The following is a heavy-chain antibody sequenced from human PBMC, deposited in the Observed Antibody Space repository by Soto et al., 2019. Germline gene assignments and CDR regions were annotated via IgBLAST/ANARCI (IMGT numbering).Heavy chain of an antibody. V-gene: IGHV3-13*01. CDR2: IGTAGDT. Sequence: EVQLVESGGGLVQPGGSLRLSCAASGFTFSSYDMHWVRQATGKGLEWVSAIGTAGDTYYPGSVKGRFTISRENAKNSLYLQMNSLRAGDTAVYYCAGVGKRQQLEAFDRWGQGTMVTVSS. CDR3: AGVGKRQQLEAFDR. CDR1: GFTFSSYD. D-gene: IGHD6-13*01. J-gene: IGHJ3*01.